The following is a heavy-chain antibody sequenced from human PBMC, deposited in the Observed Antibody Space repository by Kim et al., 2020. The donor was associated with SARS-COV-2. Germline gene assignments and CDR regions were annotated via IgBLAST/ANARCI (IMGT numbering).Heavy chain of an antibody. V-gene: IGHV3-7*03. CDR3: ARAHSSWYLFYYYGMDV. CDR1: GFTFSSYW. D-gene: IGHD6-13*01. Sequence: GGSLRLSCADSGFTFSSYWMSWVRQAPGKGLEWVANIKQDGSEKYYVDSVKGRFTISRDNAKNSLYLQMNSLRAEDTAVYYCARAHSSWYLFYYYGMDVWGQGTTVTVSS. CDR2: IKQDGSEK. J-gene: IGHJ6*02.